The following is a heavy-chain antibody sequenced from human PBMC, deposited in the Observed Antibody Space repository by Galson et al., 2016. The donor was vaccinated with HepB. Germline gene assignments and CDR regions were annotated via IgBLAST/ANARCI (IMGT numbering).Heavy chain of an antibody. CDR3: AIGGGGGVRYFDP. J-gene: IGHJ4*02. CDR2: VYTAGNT. CDR1: GASLRDHY. Sequence: SETLSLTCTVSGASLRDHYWSWIRQPAGEGLEWIGRVYTAGNTHVNPSLRSRFTLSADTSKNQLSLSLKSVTAADTAVYYCAIGGGGGVRYFDPWGQGAQVTVSS. V-gene: IGHV4-4*07. D-gene: IGHD3-16*01.